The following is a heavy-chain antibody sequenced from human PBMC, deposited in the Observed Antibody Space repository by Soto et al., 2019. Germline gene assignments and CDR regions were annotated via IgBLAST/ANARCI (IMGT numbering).Heavy chain of an antibody. Sequence: QITLKESGPTLVKPTQTLTLTCTFSGFSLSTSGVGVGWIRQPPGKALEWLALIYWDDDKRYSPSLKSRLTSTKDTSKNQVVLTMTNMDPVDTPTYYCARAYCSGGSCSSRWFDPWGQGTLVTVSS. D-gene: IGHD2-15*01. CDR3: ARAYCSGGSCSSRWFDP. CDR2: IYWDDDK. J-gene: IGHJ5*02. V-gene: IGHV2-5*02. CDR1: GFSLSTSGVG.